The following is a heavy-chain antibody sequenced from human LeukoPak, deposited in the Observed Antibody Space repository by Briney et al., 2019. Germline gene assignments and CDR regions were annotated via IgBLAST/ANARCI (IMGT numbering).Heavy chain of an antibody. CDR3: AKGHDYGDPSDY. CDR2: ISGSGGST. CDR1: VFTLISYA. J-gene: IGHJ4*02. V-gene: IGHV3-23*01. Sequence: PGGSVSLSCAASVFTLISYAMSWVGQAPGRGLEWVSAISGSGGSTYYPDSVKGRFTISRDNSKNTLYLQMNGLRAEGTAVYYCAKGHDYGDPSDYWGQGTLVTVSS. D-gene: IGHD4-17*01.